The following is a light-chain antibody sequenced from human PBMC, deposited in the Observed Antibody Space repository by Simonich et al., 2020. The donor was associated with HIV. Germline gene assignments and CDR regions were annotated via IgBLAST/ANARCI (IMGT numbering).Light chain of an antibody. CDR1: QSLLHSNGYKY. V-gene: IGKV2D-29*02. Sequence: DIVMTQSPLSLPVTPGEPASISCRSSQSLLHSNGYKYLDGYLQKPGQSPQLLIYEVSNRCSGVPDRFGGSGSGTDFTLKISRVEAEDVGVYYCMHSIQHPKTFGHGTKVEIK. J-gene: IGKJ1*01. CDR2: EVS. CDR3: MHSIQHPKT.